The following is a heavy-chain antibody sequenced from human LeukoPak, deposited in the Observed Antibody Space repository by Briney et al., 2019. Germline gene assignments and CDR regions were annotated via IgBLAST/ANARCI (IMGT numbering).Heavy chain of an antibody. CDR1: GGSFSGYY. Sequence: PSDTLSLTCAVYGGSFSGYYWSWIRQPPGKGLEWIGEINHSGSTNYNPSLKSRVTISVDTSKNQYSLKLSSVTAADTAMYYCARGTSNTAWLWVYWGQGTLVTVSS. J-gene: IGHJ4*02. CDR3: ARGTSNTAWLWVY. D-gene: IGHD3-16*01. CDR2: INHSGST. V-gene: IGHV4-34*01.